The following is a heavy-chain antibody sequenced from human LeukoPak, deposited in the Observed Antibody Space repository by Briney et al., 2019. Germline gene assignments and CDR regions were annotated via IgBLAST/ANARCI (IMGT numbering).Heavy chain of an antibody. CDR2: VFHSGST. Sequence: PSETLSLTCTVSGYSISSARYWGWIRQPPGKGLEWIGSVFHSGSTYYNPSLKSRVTISVDTSKNQFSLNLRSVTAADTAMYFCARSLSTAGIDYWGQGTLVTVSS. D-gene: IGHD2-2*01. CDR1: GYSISSARY. V-gene: IGHV4-38-2*02. J-gene: IGHJ4*02. CDR3: ARSLSTAGIDY.